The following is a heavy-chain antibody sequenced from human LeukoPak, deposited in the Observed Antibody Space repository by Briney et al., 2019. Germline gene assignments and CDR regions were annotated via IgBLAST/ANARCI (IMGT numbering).Heavy chain of an antibody. CDR2: IYYSGST. D-gene: IGHD3-3*01. V-gene: IGHV4-30-4*08. CDR3: ARVTRFWSPVRD. J-gene: IGHJ4*02. Sequence: PSETLSLTCTVSGGSISSSSYYWGWIRQPAGKGLEWIGYIYYSGSTYYNPSLKSRVTISVDTSKNQFSLKLSSVTAADTAVYYCARVTRFWSPVRDWGQGTLVTVSS. CDR1: GGSISSSSYY.